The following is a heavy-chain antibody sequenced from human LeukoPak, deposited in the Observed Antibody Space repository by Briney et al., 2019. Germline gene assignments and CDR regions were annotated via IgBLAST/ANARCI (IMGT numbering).Heavy chain of an antibody. J-gene: IGHJ5*02. CDR3: ASRGFDP. CDR1: GFTFSSYA. CDR2: ISYDGSNK. V-gene: IGHV3-30*04. Sequence: GGSLRLSCAAFGFTFSSYAMHWVRQAPGKGLEWVAVISYDGSNKYYADSVKGRFHIPRDNSKNTLYLQMNSLRAEDTAVYYCASRGFDPWGQGTLVTVSS.